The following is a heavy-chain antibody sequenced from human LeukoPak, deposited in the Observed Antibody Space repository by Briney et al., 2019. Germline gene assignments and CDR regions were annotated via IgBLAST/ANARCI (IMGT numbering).Heavy chain of an antibody. Sequence: ASVKVSCKTSGYTFTNYGMHWVRQAPRQSPEWMGWINTGNGNTKSSQKFQDRVTLTRDTSASTVYMELNSLSSGDTAVYYCARVPLNDASRHYYPHWGQGTLVSVSS. CDR3: ARVPLNDASRHYYPH. CDR2: INTGNGNT. D-gene: IGHD3-10*01. CDR1: GYTFTNYG. V-gene: IGHV1-3*04. J-gene: IGHJ1*01.